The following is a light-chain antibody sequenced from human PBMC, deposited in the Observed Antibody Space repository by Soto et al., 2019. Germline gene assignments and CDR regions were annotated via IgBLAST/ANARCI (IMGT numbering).Light chain of an antibody. CDR2: TAS. J-gene: IGKJ5*01. CDR1: QGIGNS. Sequence: DIQMTQSPSSLSASVGDRVTITCRASQGIGNSLAWYQHKPGKAPKLLIYTASSLQSGVPSRFRGSGYGTDFTLSISRLQPEDVATYYCQKYDNAPSITFGQGTRLEIK. CDR3: QKYDNAPSIT. V-gene: IGKV1-27*01.